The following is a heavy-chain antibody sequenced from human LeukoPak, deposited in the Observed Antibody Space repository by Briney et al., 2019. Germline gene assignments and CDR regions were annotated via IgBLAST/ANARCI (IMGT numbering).Heavy chain of an antibody. J-gene: IGHJ4*02. CDR3: AREIFGARAFQY. V-gene: IGHV4-4*02. CDR1: GDSLNTNTW. CDR2: IFHSGST. D-gene: IGHD3-3*01. Sequence: SETLSLTCAVSGDSLNTNTWWSWVRQPPGKGLEWTGEIFHSGSTNYHPSLESRLTISMDKSKNSFSLRLTSVTAADTAVYYCAREIFGARAFQYWGQGILVTVFS.